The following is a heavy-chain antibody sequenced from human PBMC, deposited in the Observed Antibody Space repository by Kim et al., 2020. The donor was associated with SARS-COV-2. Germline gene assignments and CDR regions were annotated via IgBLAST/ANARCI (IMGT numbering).Heavy chain of an antibody. V-gene: IGHV1-3*01. D-gene: IGHD3-9*01. CDR2: INAGNGNT. CDR3: ARAPQYYDILTGYYPGYWFDP. Sequence: ASVKVSCKASGYTFTSYAMHWVRQAPGQRLEWMGWINAGNGNTKYSQKFQGRVTITRDTSASTAYMELSSLRSEDTAVYYCARAPQYYDILTGYYPGYWFDPWGQGTLVTVSS. J-gene: IGHJ5*02. CDR1: GYTFTSYA.